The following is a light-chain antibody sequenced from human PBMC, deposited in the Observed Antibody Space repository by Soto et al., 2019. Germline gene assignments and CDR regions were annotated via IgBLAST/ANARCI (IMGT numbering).Light chain of an antibody. V-gene: IGLV2-23*02. CDR3: CSFARSNTWV. Sequence: QSALTQPASVSGSPGQSITISCTGTNSDVGNYNHVSWHQQHPGKAPKLMIYEVTKRPSGVSNRFSGSKSANTASLTISGLQAEDEADYYCCSFARSNTWVFGGGTKLTVL. CDR1: NSDVGNYNH. J-gene: IGLJ2*01. CDR2: EVT.